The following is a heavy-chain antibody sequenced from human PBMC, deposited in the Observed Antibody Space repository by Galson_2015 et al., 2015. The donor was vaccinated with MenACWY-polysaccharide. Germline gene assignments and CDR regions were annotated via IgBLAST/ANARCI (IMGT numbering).Heavy chain of an antibody. J-gene: IGHJ3*02. Sequence: SLRLSCAASGSRFSRSGMHWVRQAPGKGLGWVAVIQYDGSKIVYADSVKGRFTISRDNSKNTLFLEMNSLGADDTAVYYCAREGSRIVFHAFDTWGQGTMVTVSS. D-gene: IGHD2-15*01. V-gene: IGHV3-33*08. CDR3: AREGSRIVFHAFDT. CDR1: GSRFSRSG. CDR2: IQYDGSKI.